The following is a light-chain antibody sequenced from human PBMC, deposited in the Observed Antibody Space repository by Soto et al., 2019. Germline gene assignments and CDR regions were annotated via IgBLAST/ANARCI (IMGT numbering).Light chain of an antibody. CDR1: SSEVGGYNY. Sequence: QSVLTQPASVSGSPGQSIPISCTGTSSEVGGYNYVSWYQQHPGKAPKFMIYDVSNRPSGVSNRFSGSKFGNTASLTISGLQADDEADYYCSSYTTSIRRLIVFGTGTKVTVL. CDR3: SSYTTSIRRLIV. J-gene: IGLJ1*01. V-gene: IGLV2-14*01. CDR2: DVS.